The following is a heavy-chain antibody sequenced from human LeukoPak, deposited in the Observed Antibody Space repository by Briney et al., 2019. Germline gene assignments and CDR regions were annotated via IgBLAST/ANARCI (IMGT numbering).Heavy chain of an antibody. J-gene: IGHJ4*01. CDR1: GGSISTYY. CDR3: ARAPEFSSGWLLDQ. V-gene: IGHV4-4*07. Sequence: SETLSLTCTVSGGSISTYYWSWIRQPAEKGLEWIGRIHNNGRADYNPSLKRRVTMSVDTSKSQFSLRLTFVTAADTAVYYCARAPEFSSGWLLDQWGQGSLVTVFS. D-gene: IGHD3-22*01. CDR2: IHNNGRA.